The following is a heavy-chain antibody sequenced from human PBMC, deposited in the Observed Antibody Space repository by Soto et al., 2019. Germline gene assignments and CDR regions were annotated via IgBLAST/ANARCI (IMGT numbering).Heavy chain of an antibody. CDR1: VGPVSSATYY. D-gene: IGHD3-3*01. J-gene: IGHJ4*02. CDR3: ARGTRGHGCSPDY. Sequence: SQTLSLTCTVSVGPVSSATYYWSWIRQPPGKGLEWIGYIYYTGSTNFNSSLKSRVTMSVDTSRNQFSLKLSSVTAADTAVYYCARGTRGHGCSPDYWGQGTLLTVSS. CDR2: IYYTGST. V-gene: IGHV4-61*01.